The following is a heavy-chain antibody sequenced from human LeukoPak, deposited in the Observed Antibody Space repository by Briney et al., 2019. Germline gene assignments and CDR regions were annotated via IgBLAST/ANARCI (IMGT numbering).Heavy chain of an antibody. CDR2: MNPNSGGT. D-gene: IGHD4-17*01. Sequence: GASVKVSCKASGYTFTSYDINWVRQATGQGLEWMGWMNPNSGGTNYAQKFQGRVTMTRDTSIITAYMELSSLRSDDTAVYYCARERGHGDYGGGWFDPWGQGTLVTVSS. CDR1: GYTFTSYD. CDR3: ARERGHGDYGGGWFDP. V-gene: IGHV1-2*02. J-gene: IGHJ5*02.